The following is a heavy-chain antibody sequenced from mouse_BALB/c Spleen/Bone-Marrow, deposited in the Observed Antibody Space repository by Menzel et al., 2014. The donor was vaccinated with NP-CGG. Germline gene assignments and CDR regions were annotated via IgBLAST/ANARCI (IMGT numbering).Heavy chain of an antibody. CDR2: IDPENGNT. D-gene: IGHD3-2*01. CDR1: GFNIKDYY. V-gene: IGHV14-1*02. J-gene: IGHJ3*01. Sequence: EVQLQQSGAELVRPGALVKLSCKASGFNIKDYYMHWVKQRPEQGLEWIGWIDPENGNTIYDPKFQGKASITPDTSSNTAYLQPSSLTSEDTAVYYCARWDSSGYVGFAYWGQGTLVTVSA. CDR3: ARWDSSGYVGFAY.